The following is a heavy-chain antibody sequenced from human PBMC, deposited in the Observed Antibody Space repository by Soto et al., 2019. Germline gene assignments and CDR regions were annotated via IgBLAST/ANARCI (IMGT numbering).Heavy chain of an antibody. CDR1: GGSLSSSSYY. CDR2: IYYSGST. Sequence: SDTLSLTCTVSGGSLSSSSYYWGWIRRPPGKGLEWIGSIYYSGSTYYNPSLKSRVTISVDTSKNQFSLKLSSVTAADTAVYYCARLRPYSSGWHHFDYWGQGTLVNVSS. J-gene: IGHJ4*02. D-gene: IGHD6-19*01. V-gene: IGHV4-39*01. CDR3: ARLRPYSSGWHHFDY.